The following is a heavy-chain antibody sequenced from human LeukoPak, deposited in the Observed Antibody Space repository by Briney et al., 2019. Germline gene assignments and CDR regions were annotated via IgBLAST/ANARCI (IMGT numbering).Heavy chain of an antibody. CDR2: INPNSGGT. V-gene: IGHV1-2*06. CDR3: ARDLSGISSATDAFDM. J-gene: IGHJ3*02. Sequence: ASVKDSCRTSGYTFTAYYIHWVRQAPGQGLEWMGRINPNSGGTDSAQKFQGRVTMTRDTSMNTAYMELSRLRSDDTAVYYCARDLSGISSATDAFDMWGQGTMVTVSS. CDR1: GYTFTAYY. D-gene: IGHD1-14*01.